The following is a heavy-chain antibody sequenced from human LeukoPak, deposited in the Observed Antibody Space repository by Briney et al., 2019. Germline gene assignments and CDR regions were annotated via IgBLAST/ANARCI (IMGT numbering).Heavy chain of an antibody. J-gene: IGHJ3*02. Sequence: GGSLRLSCAASGFTFTTYSMNWVRQAPGKGLEWLSYISSSSSTMYYADSVKGRFTISRDNAKNSLYLQMNSLRAEDTAVYYCARGLGGATTVWAFDAFDIWGQGTMVTVSS. CDR3: ARGLGGATTVWAFDAFDI. CDR1: GFTFTTYS. D-gene: IGHD1-26*01. CDR2: ISSSSSTM. V-gene: IGHV3-48*04.